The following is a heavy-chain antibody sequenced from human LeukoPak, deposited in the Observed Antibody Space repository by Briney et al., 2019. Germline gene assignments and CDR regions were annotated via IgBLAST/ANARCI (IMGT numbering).Heavy chain of an antibody. CDR3: ARDRGEGEFDY. D-gene: IGHD3-10*01. V-gene: IGHV1-69*13. J-gene: IGHJ4*02. CDR2: IIPIFGSA. Sequence: ASVKVSCKASGGTFSSYPISWVRQAPGQGLEWMGGIIPIFGSANYAQKFQGRVTITADESTSTVYMELRSLRSDDTAVYYCARDRGEGEFDYWGQGTLVTVSS. CDR1: GGTFSSYP.